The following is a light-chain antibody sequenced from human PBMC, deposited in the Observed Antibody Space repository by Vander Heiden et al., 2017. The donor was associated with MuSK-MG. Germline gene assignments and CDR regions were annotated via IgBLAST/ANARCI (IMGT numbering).Light chain of an antibody. J-gene: IGLJ1*01. V-gene: IGLV1-47*03. CDR2: RNN. CDR1: SSNIGSNY. CDR3: AAWDDSLSGRV. Sequence: QSVLTQPPSASGTPGQRVTISCSGSSSNIGSNYVYWYQQLPGTAPNFLIYRNNQRPSGVPDRFSGSKSGTSASLAISGLWSEDEADYYCAAWDDSLSGRVFGTGTKVTVL.